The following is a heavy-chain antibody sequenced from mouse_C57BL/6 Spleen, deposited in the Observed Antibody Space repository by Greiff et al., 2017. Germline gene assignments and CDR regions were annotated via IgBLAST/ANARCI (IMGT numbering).Heavy chain of an antibody. V-gene: IGHV1-47*01. J-gene: IGHJ3*01. CDR1: GYTFTTYP. D-gene: IGHD3-2*02. CDR3: ARRDSSGYGFAY. CDR2: FHPYNDDT. Sequence: QVQLQQSGAELVKPGASVKMSCKASGYTFTTYPIEWMKQNHGKSLEWIGNFHPYNDDTKYNEKFKGKATLTVDKSSSTVYLEISRLTSDDSAVYCCARRDSSGYGFAYWGQGTLVTVSA.